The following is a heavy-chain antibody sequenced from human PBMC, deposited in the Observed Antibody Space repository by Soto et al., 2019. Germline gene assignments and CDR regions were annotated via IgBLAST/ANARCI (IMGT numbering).Heavy chain of an antibody. CDR3: ARSPAAGTPYYYYYYGMDV. CDR2: IYPGDSDT. D-gene: IGHD6-13*01. Sequence: GESLKISCNGSGYSFTSYWIGWVRQMPGKGLEWMGIIYPGDSDTRYSPSFQGQVTISADKSISTAYLQWSSLKASDTAMYYCARSPAAGTPYYYYYYGMDVWGQGTTVTVSS. CDR1: GYSFTSYW. V-gene: IGHV5-51*01. J-gene: IGHJ6*02.